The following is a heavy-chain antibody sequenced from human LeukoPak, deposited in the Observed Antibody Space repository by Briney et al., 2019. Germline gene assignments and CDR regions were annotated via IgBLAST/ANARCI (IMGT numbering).Heavy chain of an antibody. Sequence: PGGSLRLSCAASGFTFSSYGMSWVRQAPGKGLEWVSAISGSGGSTYYADSVKGRFTISRDNSKNTLYLQMNSLRAEDTAVYYCARESPYYYGSGPGAFDIWGQGTMVTVSS. CDR2: ISGSGGST. D-gene: IGHD3-10*01. CDR1: GFTFSSYG. CDR3: ARESPYYYGSGPGAFDI. J-gene: IGHJ3*02. V-gene: IGHV3-23*01.